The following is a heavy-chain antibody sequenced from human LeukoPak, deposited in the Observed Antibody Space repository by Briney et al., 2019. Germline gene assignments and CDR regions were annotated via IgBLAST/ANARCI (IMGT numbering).Heavy chain of an antibody. CDR2: IIPIFGTA. CDR3: ARSRSRLGEDAFDY. J-gene: IGHJ4*02. CDR1: GGTFSIYA. Sequence: SVKVSCKASGGTFSIYAISWVRQAPGQGLEWMGGIIPIFGTANYAQKFQGRVTITADESTSTAYMELSSLRSEDTAVYYCARSRSRLGEDAFDYWGQGTLVTVSS. V-gene: IGHV1-69*13. D-gene: IGHD4-17*01.